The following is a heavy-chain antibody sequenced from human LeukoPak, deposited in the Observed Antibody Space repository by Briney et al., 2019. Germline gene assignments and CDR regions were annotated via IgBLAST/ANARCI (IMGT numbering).Heavy chain of an antibody. V-gene: IGHV3-74*01. D-gene: IGHD2-2*01. J-gene: IGHJ4*02. Sequence: GGSLRLSCAASGFTFSSYWMHWVRQAPGKGLVWVSRINGDGSSTTYADSVKGRFTISRDNAKNTLYLQMNSLRAEDTAVYYCTRDMPPAHYWGQGTRVTVSS. CDR2: INGDGSST. CDR1: GFTFSSYW. CDR3: TRDMPPAHY.